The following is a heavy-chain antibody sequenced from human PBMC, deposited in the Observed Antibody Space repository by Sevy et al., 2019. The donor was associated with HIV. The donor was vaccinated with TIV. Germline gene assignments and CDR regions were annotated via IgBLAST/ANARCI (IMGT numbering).Heavy chain of an antibody. CDR1: GYTLTELS. V-gene: IGHV1-24*01. J-gene: IGHJ5*02. D-gene: IGHD2-15*01. CDR2: FDPEDGET. Sequence: ASVKVSCKVSGYTLTELSMHWVRQAPGKGLEWMGVFDPEDGETVYAHKFQGRVTVTEDTSTDTAYMELNSLRSEDTAVYYCATNSRYFSGSTFYSAEGLFDPWGQGTLVTVSS. CDR3: ATNSRYFSGSTFYSAEGLFDP.